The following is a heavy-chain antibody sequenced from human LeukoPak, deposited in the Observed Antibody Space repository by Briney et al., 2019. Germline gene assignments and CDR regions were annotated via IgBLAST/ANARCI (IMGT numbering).Heavy chain of an antibody. Sequence: ASVKVSCKASGYTFTGYYMHWVRQAPGQGLEWMGWINPNSGDTNYTQKFQGRVTMARDTSISTAYMELSRLKSDDTAVYYCARGPPTAQYFQHWGQGTLVTVSS. D-gene: IGHD1-1*01. CDR1: GYTFTGYY. V-gene: IGHV1-2*02. J-gene: IGHJ1*01. CDR3: ARGPPTAQYFQH. CDR2: INPNSGDT.